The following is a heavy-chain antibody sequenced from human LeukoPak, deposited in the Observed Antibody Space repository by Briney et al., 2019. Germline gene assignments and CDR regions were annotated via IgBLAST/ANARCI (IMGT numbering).Heavy chain of an antibody. Sequence: ASVPVSHPACGYTFNRQYLYRGRQAPGQGLEWMGWINPNSGGTNYAQKFQGRVTMTRDTSISTAYMELSRLRSDDTAVYYCARLIGHDLRGHGASDVGGQGTMVTVSS. V-gene: IGHV1-2*02. CDR1: GYTFNRQY. D-gene: IGHD5-12*01. CDR2: INPNSGGT. J-gene: IGHJ3*01. CDR3: ARLIGHDLRGHGASDV.